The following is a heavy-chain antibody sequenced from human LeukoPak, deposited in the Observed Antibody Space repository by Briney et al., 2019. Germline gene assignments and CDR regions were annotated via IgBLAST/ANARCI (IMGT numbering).Heavy chain of an antibody. J-gene: IGHJ4*02. Sequence: GASVKVSCKTSVNIFPKYGVNWVRQAPGRGLEWMGWISAYTGEAVYAQDLQDRVTMTTDTSTNTAYMDPRSLRSDDTAFYFCALTDTDDFLDSWSQGTLVAVSS. CDR1: VNIFPKYG. CDR3: ALTDTDDFLDS. D-gene: IGHD7-27*01. V-gene: IGHV1-18*01. CDR2: ISAYTGEA.